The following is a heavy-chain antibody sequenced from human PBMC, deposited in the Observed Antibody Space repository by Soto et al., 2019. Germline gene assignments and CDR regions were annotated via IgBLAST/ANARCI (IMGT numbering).Heavy chain of an antibody. D-gene: IGHD3-9*01. CDR1: GFTFSSYA. V-gene: IGHV3-30-3*01. J-gene: IGHJ3*02. CDR3: ARDDDILTGYDAFDI. CDR2: ISYDGSNK. Sequence: QVQLVESGGGVVRPGRSLRLSCAASGFTFSSYAMHWVRQAPGKGLEWVAVISYDGSNKYYADSVKGRFTISRDNSKNTLYLQMNRLRAEDTAVYYCARDDDILTGYDAFDIWGQGTMVTVSS.